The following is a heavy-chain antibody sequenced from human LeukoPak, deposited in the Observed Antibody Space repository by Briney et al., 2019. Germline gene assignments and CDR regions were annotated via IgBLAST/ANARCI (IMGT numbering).Heavy chain of an antibody. Sequence: GGSLRLSCAASGFTFSSYSMNWVRQAPGKGLEWVSSISSSSSYIYYADSVKGRFTISRDNAKNSLYLQMNSLRAEDTAVYYCARDYGSGSYYIDYYYGMDVWGQGTTVTVSS. J-gene: IGHJ6*02. CDR3: ARDYGSGSYYIDYYYGMDV. CDR2: ISSSSSYI. V-gene: IGHV3-21*01. CDR1: GFTFSSYS. D-gene: IGHD3-10*01.